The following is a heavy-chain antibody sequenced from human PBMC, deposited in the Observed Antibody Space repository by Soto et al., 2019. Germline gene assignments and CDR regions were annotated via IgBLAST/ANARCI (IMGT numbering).Heavy chain of an antibody. CDR2: IYTSGST. V-gene: IGHV4-4*07. Sequence: SETLSLTCTVSGGSISSYYWSWIRQPAGKGLEWIGRIYTSGSTNYNPSLKSRVTMSVDTSKNQFSLKLSSVTAADTAVYYCARDRGGLSSSWYYYYGMDVWGQGTTVTVSS. CDR1: GGSISSYY. D-gene: IGHD6-13*01. CDR3: ARDRGGLSSSWYYYYGMDV. J-gene: IGHJ6*02.